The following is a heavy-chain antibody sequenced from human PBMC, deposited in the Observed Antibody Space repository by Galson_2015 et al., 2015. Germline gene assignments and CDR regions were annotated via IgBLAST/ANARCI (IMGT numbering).Heavy chain of an antibody. D-gene: IGHD6-19*01. V-gene: IGHV6-1*01. J-gene: IGHJ4*02. CDR1: GDSVSSNSAA. CDR2: TSYRSKWYT. CDR3: ARDLGSGWNWVFDY. Sequence: CAISGDSVSSNSAAWNWIRQSPSRGLEWLGRTSYRSKWYTDYAVSVKSRITINPDTSRNQFSLQLNSVTPEDTAVYYCARDLGSGWNWVFDYWGQGALVTVSS.